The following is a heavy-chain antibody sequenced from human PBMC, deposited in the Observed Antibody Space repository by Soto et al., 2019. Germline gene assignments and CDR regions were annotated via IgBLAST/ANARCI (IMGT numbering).Heavy chain of an antibody. CDR1: GGSISSYY. J-gene: IGHJ4*02. Sequence: SETLSLTFTVSGGSISSYYWSWIRQPAGKGPEWIGRIHTSGTTNYNPSRKSRVTMSVDTSKNQISLKLSSVTAADTAVYYCARGGVGGSRYYLDYWRQGTLVTVSS. D-gene: IGHD2-15*01. CDR3: ARGGVGGSRYYLDY. CDR2: IHTSGTT. V-gene: IGHV4-4*07.